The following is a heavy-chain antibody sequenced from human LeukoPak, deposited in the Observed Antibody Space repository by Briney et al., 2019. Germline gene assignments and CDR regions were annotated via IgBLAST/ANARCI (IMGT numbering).Heavy chain of an antibody. D-gene: IGHD2-8*01. CDR2: ISNSGSTV. V-gene: IGHV3-11*01. CDR1: GFTFGDYY. Sequence: SGGSLRLSCAASGFTFGDYYMTWLRQAPGKGLEWLSYISNSGSTVFYADSIKGRFTVSRDNAKRSLYLQIESLRDDDTAVYHCALGTINKDYYFGMDVWGQGTTVTVSS. CDR3: ALGTINKDYYFGMDV. J-gene: IGHJ6*02.